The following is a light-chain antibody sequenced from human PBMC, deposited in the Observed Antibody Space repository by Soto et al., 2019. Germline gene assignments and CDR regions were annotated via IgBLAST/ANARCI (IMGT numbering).Light chain of an antibody. CDR3: QQYHSYPYS. CDR1: QSVSPW. CDR2: QAS. Sequence: DIHMTQSPSTLSVSVRDRVTITCRAIQSVSPWLAWYQQKPCKAPRLLIYQASTLESGVRSRFSGSGTGTEFTLTISSLQPDDFATYYCQQYHSYPYSFGQGTKLEI. J-gene: IGKJ2*01. V-gene: IGKV1-5*03.